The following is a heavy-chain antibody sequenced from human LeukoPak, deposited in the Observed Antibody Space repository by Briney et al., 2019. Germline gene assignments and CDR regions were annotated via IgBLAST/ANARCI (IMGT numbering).Heavy chain of an antibody. CDR3: ARGGNWKEGDY. J-gene: IGHJ4*02. CDR1: GGSFSGYY. V-gene: IGHV4-34*01. CDR2: INHSGST. D-gene: IGHD1-1*01. Sequence: SETLSLTCAVYGGSFSGYYCSWIRQPPGKGLDWIGEINHSGSTNYNPSLNSRVTISVYTSKNQFSLKLSSVTAADRAVYYCARGGNWKEGDYWGQGTLVTVYS.